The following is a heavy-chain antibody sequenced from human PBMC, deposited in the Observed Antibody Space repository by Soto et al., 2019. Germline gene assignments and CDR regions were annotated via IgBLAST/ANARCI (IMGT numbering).Heavy chain of an antibody. Sequence: LETLSLTCTVSGGSISSYDVSWIRQPPGKGLEWIGYIYYSGSTNYNPSLKSRVTISVDTSKNQFSLKLSSVTAADTAVYYCARGVAIFGVVITPPDAFDIWGQGTMVTVSS. CDR1: GGSISSYD. D-gene: IGHD3-3*01. CDR3: ARGVAIFGVVITPPDAFDI. V-gene: IGHV4-59*01. J-gene: IGHJ3*02. CDR2: IYYSGST.